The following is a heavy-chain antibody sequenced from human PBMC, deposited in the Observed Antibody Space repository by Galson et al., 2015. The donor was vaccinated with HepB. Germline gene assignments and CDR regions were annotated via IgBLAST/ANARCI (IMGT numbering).Heavy chain of an antibody. D-gene: IGHD3-9*01. CDR3: ARGKTRFFDWYSAFDI. CDR2: IWYDGSNK. J-gene: IGHJ3*02. CDR1: GFTFSSYG. V-gene: IGHV3-33*01. Sequence: SLRLPCAASGFTFSSYGLHWVRRAPGKGLEWVAVIWYDGSNKYYADSVKGRFTISRDNSKNTLYLQMNSLRAEDTAVYYCARGKTRFFDWYSAFDIWGQGTMVTVSS.